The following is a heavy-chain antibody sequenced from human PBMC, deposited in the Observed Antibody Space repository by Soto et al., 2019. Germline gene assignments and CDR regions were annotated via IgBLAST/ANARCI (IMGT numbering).Heavy chain of an antibody. CDR3: ATVSGSYKGDWFDP. CDR1: GGSISSCY. J-gene: IGHJ5*02. V-gene: IGHV4-59*01. D-gene: IGHD1-26*01. CDR2: IYYSGST. Sequence: KTXETLWLTCTVCGGSISSCYWSWSRQPPGKGLEWIGYIYYSGSTNYNPSLNSRVTISVDTSKNQFSLKLSSVTAADTAVYYCATVSGSYKGDWFDPCGQGTLVTVSS.